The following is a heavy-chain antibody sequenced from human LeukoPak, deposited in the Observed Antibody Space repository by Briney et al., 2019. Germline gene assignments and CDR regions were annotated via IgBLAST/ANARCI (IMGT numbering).Heavy chain of an antibody. D-gene: IGHD3-10*01. V-gene: IGHV4-61*02. CDR3: ARHGPGFRPSIIDY. Sequence: PSQTLSLTCTVSGGSISSGSYYWSWIRQPAGKGLEWIGRIYTSGSTNYNPSLKSRVTISVDTSKNQFSLKLSSVTAADTAVYYCARHGPGFRPSIIDYWGQGTLVTVSS. J-gene: IGHJ4*02. CDR2: IYTSGST. CDR1: GGSISSGSYY.